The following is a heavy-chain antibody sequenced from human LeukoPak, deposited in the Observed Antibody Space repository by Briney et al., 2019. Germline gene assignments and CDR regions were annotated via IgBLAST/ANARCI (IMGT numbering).Heavy chain of an antibody. CDR3: AKLSLQERRHFDY. D-gene: IGHD1-1*01. Sequence: GRSLRLSCAASGFTFDDYAMHWVRQAPVKVLEWVSGISWNSGSIGYADSVKGRFTISRDNAKNSLYLQMNSLRAEDTALYYCAKLSLQERRHFDYWGQGTLVTVSS. CDR2: ISWNSGSI. V-gene: IGHV3-9*01. CDR1: GFTFDDYA. J-gene: IGHJ4*02.